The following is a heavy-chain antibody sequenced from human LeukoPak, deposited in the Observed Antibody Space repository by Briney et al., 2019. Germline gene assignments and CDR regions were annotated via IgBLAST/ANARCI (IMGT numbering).Heavy chain of an antibody. CDR2: ISSSGSTI. CDR3: ARGKREVLNTRVFDY. V-gene: IGHV3-48*03. J-gene: IGHJ4*02. D-gene: IGHD1-26*01. CDR1: GFTFNTYE. Sequence: GGSLRLSCVATGFTFNTYEMNWVRQAPGKGLEWVSYISSSGSTIYYADSVKGRFIISRDNTQNSLYLQMSSLRAEDTAVYYCARGKREVLNTRVFDYWGQGTLVTVSS.